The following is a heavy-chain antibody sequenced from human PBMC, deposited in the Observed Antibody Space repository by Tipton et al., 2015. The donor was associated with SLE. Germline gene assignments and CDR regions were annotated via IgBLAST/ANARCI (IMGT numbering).Heavy chain of an antibody. CDR2: IYYSGST. CDR1: GGSISSGDYY. CDR3: ARDAPMGI. V-gene: IGHV4-30-4*01. Sequence: LRLSCTVSGGSISSGDYYWSWIRQPPGKGLEWIGYIYYSGSTYYNPSLKSRVTISVDTSKNQFSLKLSSVTAADTAVYYCARDAPMGIWGQGTLVTVSS. J-gene: IGHJ4*02. D-gene: IGHD3-10*01.